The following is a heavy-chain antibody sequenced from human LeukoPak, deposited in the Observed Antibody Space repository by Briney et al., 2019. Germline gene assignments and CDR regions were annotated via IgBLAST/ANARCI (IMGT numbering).Heavy chain of an antibody. J-gene: IGHJ3*02. D-gene: IGHD2-15*01. V-gene: IGHV1-69*04. CDR1: GYTFISYG. Sequence: SVKVSCKASGYTFISYGISWVRQAPGQGLEWMGRIIPILGIANYAQKFQGRVTITADKSTSTAYMELSSLRSEDTAVYYCARTRCSGGSCYSGWAFDIWGQGTMVTVSS. CDR3: ARTRCSGGSCYSGWAFDI. CDR2: IIPILGIA.